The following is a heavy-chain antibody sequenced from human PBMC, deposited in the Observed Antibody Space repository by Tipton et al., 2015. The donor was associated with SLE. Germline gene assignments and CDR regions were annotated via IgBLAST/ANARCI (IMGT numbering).Heavy chain of an antibody. J-gene: IGHJ4*02. D-gene: IGHD6-13*01. CDR3: ARVSSSWGFDY. V-gene: IGHV4-59*01. CDR2: IYYSGST. Sequence: LRLSCTVSGGSISSYYWGWIRQPPGKGLEWIGYIYYSGSTNYNPSLKSRVTISVDTSKNQFSLKLSSVTAADTAVYYCARVSSSWGFDYWGQGTLVTVSS. CDR1: GGSISSYY.